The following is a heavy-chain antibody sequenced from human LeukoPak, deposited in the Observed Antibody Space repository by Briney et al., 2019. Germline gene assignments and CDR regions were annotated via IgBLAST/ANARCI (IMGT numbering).Heavy chain of an antibody. J-gene: IGHJ4*02. Sequence: TGGSLRLSCAASGFTFSSYAMRWVRQAPGKGLEWVAVISYDGSNKYYADSVKGRFTISRDNSKNTLYLQMNSLRAEDTAVYYCARDGGDSFDYWGQGTLVTVSS. CDR2: ISYDGSNK. CDR1: GFTFSSYA. CDR3: ARDGGDSFDY. V-gene: IGHV3-30-3*01. D-gene: IGHD2-21*02.